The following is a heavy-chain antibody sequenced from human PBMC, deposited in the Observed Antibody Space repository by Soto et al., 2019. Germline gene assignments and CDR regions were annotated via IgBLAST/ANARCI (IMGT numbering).Heavy chain of an antibody. J-gene: IGHJ6*02. D-gene: IGHD4-17*01. Sequence: LRLSCAASGFTFSSYGMHWVRQAPGKGLEWVAVIWYDGSNKYYADSVKGRFTISRDNSKNTLYLQMNSLRAEDTAVYYCARDKGRGGYGDLYYGMDVWGQGTTVTVSS. CDR1: GFTFSSYG. CDR2: IWYDGSNK. CDR3: ARDKGRGGYGDLYYGMDV. V-gene: IGHV3-33*01.